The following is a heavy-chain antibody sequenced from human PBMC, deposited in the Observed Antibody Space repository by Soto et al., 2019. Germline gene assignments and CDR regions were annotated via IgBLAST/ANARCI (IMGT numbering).Heavy chain of an antibody. CDR2: ISGSGGST. CDR3: AKSDSETYYYYYGMDV. D-gene: IGHD3-22*01. V-gene: IGHV3-23*01. J-gene: IGHJ6*02. Sequence: KGLVWVSAISGSGGSTYYADSVKGRFTISRDNSKNTLSLQMNSLRAEDTAVYYCAKSDSETYYYYYGMDVWGQGTTVTVSS.